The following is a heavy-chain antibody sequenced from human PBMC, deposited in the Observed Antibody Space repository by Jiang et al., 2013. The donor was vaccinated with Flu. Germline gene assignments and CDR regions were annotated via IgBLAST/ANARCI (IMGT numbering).Heavy chain of an antibody. CDR2: ISAYNGNT. CDR1: GYTFTSYG. CDR3: ARPYYDFWSGYSPFDY. Sequence: GAEVKKPGASVKVSCKASGYTFTSYGISWVRQAPGQGLEWMGWISAYNGNTNYAQKLQGRVTMTTDTSTSTAYMELRSLRSDDTAVYYCARPYYDFWSGYSPFDYWGQGTLVTVSS. J-gene: IGHJ4*02. V-gene: IGHV1-18*01. D-gene: IGHD3-3*01.